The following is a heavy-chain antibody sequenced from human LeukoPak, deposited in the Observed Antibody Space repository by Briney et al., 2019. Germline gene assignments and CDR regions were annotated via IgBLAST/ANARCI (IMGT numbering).Heavy chain of an antibody. Sequence: GGSLRLSCAASGFTFSSYWMHWVRHAPGRGLVWVSRINSDGRSTSYADSVKGRFTISRDNAKNTLYLQLNSLRAEDTAVYYCARVDSSSWSPFDYWGQGTLVTVSS. CDR1: GFTFSSYW. D-gene: IGHD6-13*01. J-gene: IGHJ4*02. CDR2: INSDGRST. V-gene: IGHV3-74*01. CDR3: ARVDSSSWSPFDY.